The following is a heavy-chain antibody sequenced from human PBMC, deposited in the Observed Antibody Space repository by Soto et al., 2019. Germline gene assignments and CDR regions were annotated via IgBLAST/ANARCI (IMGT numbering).Heavy chain of an antibody. J-gene: IGHJ3*02. CDR1: GLRFSDSV. Sequence: EVQLVESGGGLVQPGGSLKISCAASGLRFSDSVMHWVRQVSGKGLEWVGRMTSTADTYATAYAESVKGRFTVSRDDSKNTEYLQMNSLKTEDTAVYYCTGSMSFAFDIWGQGTVVHVYS. CDR3: TGSMSFAFDI. V-gene: IGHV3-73*01. CDR2: MTSTADTYAT.